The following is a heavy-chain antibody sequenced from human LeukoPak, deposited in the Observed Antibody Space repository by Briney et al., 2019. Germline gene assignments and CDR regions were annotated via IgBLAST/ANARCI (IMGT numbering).Heavy chain of an antibody. CDR1: GFTFDDYA. V-gene: IGHV3-9*01. D-gene: IGHD6-13*01. Sequence: GGSLRLSCAASGFTFDDYAMHWVRQAPGKGLEWVSGISWNSGSIGYADSVKGRFTISRDNAKNSLYLQMNSLGAEDTALYYCAKDMGSSWYEGWFDPWGQGTLVPVSS. J-gene: IGHJ5*02. CDR2: ISWNSGSI. CDR3: AKDMGSSWYEGWFDP.